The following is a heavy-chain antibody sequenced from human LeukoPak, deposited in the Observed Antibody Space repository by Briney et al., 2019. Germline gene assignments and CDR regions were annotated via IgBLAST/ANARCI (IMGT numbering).Heavy chain of an antibody. CDR2: INAGNGNT. Sequence: ASVKVSCKASGYTFTTYSIFWVRQAPGQGLEWMGWINAGNGNTKYSQKLQGRVTITRDTSANTAYVELSSLRSEDTAVYYCAREHDFVIDYSFDYWGQGTLVTVSS. CDR3: AREHDFVIDYSFDY. CDR1: GYTFTTYS. D-gene: IGHD3-3*01. J-gene: IGHJ4*02. V-gene: IGHV1-3*01.